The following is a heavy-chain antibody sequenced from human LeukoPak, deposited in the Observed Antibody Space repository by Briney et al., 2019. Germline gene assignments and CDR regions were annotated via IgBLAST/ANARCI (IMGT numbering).Heavy chain of an antibody. CDR3: AKETRETRLANYFYDSSGYSNIDS. D-gene: IGHD3-22*01. V-gene: IGHV3-23*01. CDR1: GFPISAYA. CDR2: INVGGDRT. Sequence: GGSLRLSCTASGFPISAYAMSWVRLAPGKGLDWVSGINVGGDRTYYADSVKGRFTISRDNSRNTLYPQMSGLRADDTAVYYCAKETRETRLANYFYDSSGYSNIDSWGQGTLVIVSA. J-gene: IGHJ4*02.